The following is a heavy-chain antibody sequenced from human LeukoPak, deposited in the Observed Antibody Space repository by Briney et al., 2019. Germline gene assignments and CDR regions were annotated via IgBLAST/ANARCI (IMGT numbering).Heavy chain of an antibody. Sequence: SETLSLTCTVSGGSISSYYWSWIRQPPGKGLEWIGYIYYSGSTNYNPSLKSRVTISVDTSKNQFSLKLSTVTAADTAVYYCARVQDGYFDYWGQGTLVTVSS. V-gene: IGHV4-59*08. CDR3: ARVQDGYFDY. CDR1: GGSISSYY. CDR2: IYYSGST. J-gene: IGHJ4*02.